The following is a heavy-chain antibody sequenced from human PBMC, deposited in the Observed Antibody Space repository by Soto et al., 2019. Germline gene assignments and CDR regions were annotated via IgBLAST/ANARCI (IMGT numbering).Heavy chain of an antibody. CDR1: GGSISSYY. Sequence: QVQLQESGPGLVKPSETLSLTCTVSGGSISSYYWSWIRQPPGKGLEWIGYIYYSGSTNYNPSLKSRVTISVDTSKNQFSLKLSSVTAADTAVYYGERRYGSCFDYWGQGTLVTVSS. CDR3: ERRYGSCFDY. V-gene: IGHV4-59*08. CDR2: IYYSGST. D-gene: IGHD5-18*01. J-gene: IGHJ4*02.